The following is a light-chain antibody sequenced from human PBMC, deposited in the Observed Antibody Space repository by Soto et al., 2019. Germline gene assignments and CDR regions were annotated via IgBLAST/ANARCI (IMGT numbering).Light chain of an antibody. CDR2: SNN. CDR3: AAWDDSLNGLWV. Sequence: QCVLTQSPSESGTPGQRVTISCSGSSSNIGSNTVNWYQQLPGTAPKLLIYSNNQRPSGVPDRFSGSKSGTSASLAISGLQSEDEADYYCAAWDDSLNGLWVFGGGTKVTVL. J-gene: IGLJ3*02. CDR1: SSNIGSNT. V-gene: IGLV1-44*01.